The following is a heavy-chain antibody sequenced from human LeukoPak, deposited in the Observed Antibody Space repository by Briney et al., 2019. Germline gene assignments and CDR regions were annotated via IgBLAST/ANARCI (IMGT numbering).Heavy chain of an antibody. CDR2: ISNSGGTT. Sequence: GGSLRLSCAASGFTFSSYDMSWVRQAPGKGLEWVSAISNSGGTTYYADSVKGRFTISRDNSKNTLHLQLNSLRAEDTAVYYCAKDPGYSRGWHFGYWGQGALVTVSS. J-gene: IGHJ4*02. CDR1: GFTFSSYD. D-gene: IGHD6-19*01. V-gene: IGHV3-23*01. CDR3: AKDPGYSRGWHFGY.